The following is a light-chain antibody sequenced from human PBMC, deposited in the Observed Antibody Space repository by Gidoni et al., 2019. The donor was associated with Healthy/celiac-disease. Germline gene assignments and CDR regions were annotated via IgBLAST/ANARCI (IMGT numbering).Light chain of an antibody. Sequence: DKQRTQTPSSLSASVGDRVTITGRASQSISSYLNWYQQKPGKAPKLLIYAASILQSGVPSRFSGSGSGTDFTLTISSLQPEDFATYYCQQSYSTPRTFGQGTKLEIK. CDR1: QSISSY. CDR3: QQSYSTPRT. V-gene: IGKV1-39*01. CDR2: AAS. J-gene: IGKJ2*01.